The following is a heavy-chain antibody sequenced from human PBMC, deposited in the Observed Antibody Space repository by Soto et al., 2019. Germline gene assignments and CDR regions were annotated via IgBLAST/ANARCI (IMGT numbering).Heavy chain of an antibody. CDR1: GFTFDDYA. J-gene: IGHJ4*02. V-gene: IGHV3-9*01. CDR2: ISWNSGSI. D-gene: IGHD3-10*01. Sequence: GGSLRLSCAASGFTFDDYAMHWVRQAPGKGLEWVSGISWNSGSIGYADSVKGRFTISRDNSKNTLYLQMNSLRAEDTAVYYCAKFYGSGSYYWLVDYWGQGTLVTVSS. CDR3: AKFYGSGSYYWLVDY.